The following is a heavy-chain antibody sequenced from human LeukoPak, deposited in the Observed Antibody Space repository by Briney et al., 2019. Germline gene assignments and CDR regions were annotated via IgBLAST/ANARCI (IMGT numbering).Heavy chain of an antibody. D-gene: IGHD5-18*01. CDR2: IYYSGST. CDR3: ARGYSYGPIAFDI. V-gene: IGHV4-59*01. CDR1: GGSISSYY. Sequence: SETLSLTCTVSGGSISSYYWSWIRQPPGKGLEWIGYIYYSGSTNYNPSLKSRVTISVDTSKNPFSLKLSSVTAADTAVYYCARGYSYGPIAFDIWGQGTMVTVSS. J-gene: IGHJ3*02.